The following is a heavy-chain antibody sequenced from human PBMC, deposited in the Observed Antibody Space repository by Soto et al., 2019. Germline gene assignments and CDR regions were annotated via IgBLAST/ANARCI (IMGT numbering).Heavy chain of an antibody. CDR2: IYYSGST. D-gene: IGHD3-16*01. CDR1: GGSISSYY. J-gene: IGHJ4*02. V-gene: IGHV4-59*01. CDR3: ARVLRARECYFDY. Sequence: QVQLQESGPGLVKPSETLSLTCTVSGGSISSYYWSWIRQPPGKGLEWIGHIYYSGSTNYNPSLRSRVTISVATSKNQFSLKLSSVTAADTAVYYCARVLRARECYFDYWGQGTLVTVSS.